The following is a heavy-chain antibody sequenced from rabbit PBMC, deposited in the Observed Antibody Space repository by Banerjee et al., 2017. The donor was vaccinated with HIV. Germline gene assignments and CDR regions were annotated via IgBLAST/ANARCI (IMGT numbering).Heavy chain of an antibody. Sequence: QSLEESGGDLVKPGASLTLTCTASGFSFSSSYYMCWVRQAPGKGLEWSACIYGSGSTYYANWVISRFTITSNTNENTVTLQMTSLTAADTATYFCARRDNSYGAAYGLWGQGTLVTVS. J-gene: IGHJ4*01. D-gene: IGHD6-1*01. CDR2: IYGSGST. CDR3: ARRDNSYGAAYGL. V-gene: IGHV1S40*01. CDR1: GFSFSSSYY.